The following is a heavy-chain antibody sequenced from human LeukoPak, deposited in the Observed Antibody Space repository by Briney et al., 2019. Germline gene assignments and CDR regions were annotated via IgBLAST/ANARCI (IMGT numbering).Heavy chain of an antibody. J-gene: IGHJ5*02. CDR3: ARRRKDLNWFDP. CDR1: GDSISNSDYY. Sequence: SETLSLTCTVSGDSISNSDYYWGWIRQPPGKGLEWIALINYSGRTFYNPSLRSRGTISVDMSKNQFSLNLNSVTAADTAVYYCARRRKDLNWFDPWGQGTLVTVSP. V-gene: IGHV4-39*01. CDR2: INYSGRT.